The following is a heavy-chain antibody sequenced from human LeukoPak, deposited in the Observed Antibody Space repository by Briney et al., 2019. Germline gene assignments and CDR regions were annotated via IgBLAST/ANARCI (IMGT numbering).Heavy chain of an antibody. V-gene: IGHV1-8*02. CDR3: ARLYYGSGSPFPLDYYYYYMDV. CDR2: MNPNSGNT. D-gene: IGHD3-10*01. CDR1: GYTFTSYG. Sequence: ASVKVSCKASGYTFTSYGISWVRQATGQGLEWMGWMNPNSGNTGYAQKFQVRVTMTRNTSISTAYMELSSLRSEDTAVYYCARLYYGSGSPFPLDYYYYYMDVWGKGTTVTISS. J-gene: IGHJ6*03.